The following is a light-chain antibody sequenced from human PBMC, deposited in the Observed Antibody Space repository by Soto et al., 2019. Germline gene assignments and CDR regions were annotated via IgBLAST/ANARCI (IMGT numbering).Light chain of an antibody. CDR2: KDS. Sequence: SYELTQPASVSVSTGETARITCSGDVLAKKYARWFQQRPGQAPVLVIYKDSERPSGIPERFSGSSSGTTVTLTISGAQVEDEADYYCYSAADNNFGVFGGGTKLTV. CDR3: YSAADNNFGV. CDR1: VLAKKY. J-gene: IGLJ3*02. V-gene: IGLV3-27*01.